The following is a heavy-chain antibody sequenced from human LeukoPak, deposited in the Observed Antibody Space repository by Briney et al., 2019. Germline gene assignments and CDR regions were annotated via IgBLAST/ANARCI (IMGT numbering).Heavy chain of an antibody. CDR1: GYTFTSYG. D-gene: IGHD3-3*01. CDR2: ISAYNGNT. V-gene: IGHV1-18*01. Sequence: ASVKVSCKASGYTFTSYGISWVRQAPGQGLEWMGWISAYNGNTNYAQKLQGRVTMTTDTSTSTAYMELRSLRSEDTAVYYCARFHYDFWSGYGQNWFDPWGQGTLVTVSS. CDR3: ARFHYDFWSGYGQNWFDP. J-gene: IGHJ5*02.